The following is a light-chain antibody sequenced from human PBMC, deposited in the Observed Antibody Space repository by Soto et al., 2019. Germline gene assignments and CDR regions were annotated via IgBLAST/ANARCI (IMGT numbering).Light chain of an antibody. Sequence: QLAQSPDPGSASVGDKDTITCRASQGVSSYLAWYQQKPGKAPKLLIYVASTLQSGVPSRFSGSGSGTDFTLTISSLQPEDSAAYYCQQFNSAPLTFCGGTKAAI. J-gene: IGKJ4*01. CDR1: QGVSSY. V-gene: IGKV1-9*01. CDR3: QQFNSAPLT. CDR2: VAS.